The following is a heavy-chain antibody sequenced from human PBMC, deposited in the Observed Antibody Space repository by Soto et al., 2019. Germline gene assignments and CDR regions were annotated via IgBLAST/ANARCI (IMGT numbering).Heavy chain of an antibody. D-gene: IGHD3-22*01. CDR2: SRDKGQGYST. CDR3: VRATYFSDSSGYSRCLDY. V-gene: IGHV3-72*01. J-gene: IGHJ4*02. Sequence: PGGSLRLSCAVSGLTFSDHYIDWVRQAPGKGLEWVGRSRDKGQGYSTAYAASVKGRFTTSRDESKKSVYLQMYNLKTEDTAVYYCVRATYFSDSSGYSRCLDYWGQGTLVTVSS. CDR1: GLTFSDHY.